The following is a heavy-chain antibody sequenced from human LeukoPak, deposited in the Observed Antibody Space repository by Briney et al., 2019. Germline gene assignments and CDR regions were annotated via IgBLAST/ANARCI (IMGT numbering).Heavy chain of an antibody. CDR2: ISAYNGNT. V-gene: IGHV1-18*01. Sequence: ASXKVSCKASGYTFTSYGISWVRQAPGQGREWRGWISAYNGNTNYAQKLQGRVTMTTDTSTSTAYMELRSLRSDDTAVYYCARGYYGSGSYSKGDYWGQGTLVTVSS. CDR3: ARGYYGSGSYSKGDY. J-gene: IGHJ4*02. D-gene: IGHD3-10*01. CDR1: GYTFTSYG.